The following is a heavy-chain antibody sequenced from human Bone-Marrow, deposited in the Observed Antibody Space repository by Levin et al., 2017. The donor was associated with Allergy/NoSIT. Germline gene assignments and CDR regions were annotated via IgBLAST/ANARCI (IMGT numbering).Heavy chain of an antibody. CDR2: IQEDGNKI. CDR3: VRDDDNSGRHRDAVEI. J-gene: IGHJ3*02. Sequence: GESLKISCEASGFTFSTYWMSWVRQAPGKGLEWLADIQEDGNKIYYVDSVKGRFTISRDNAKNSVYLQMNSLRADDTAVYYCVRDDDNSGRHRDAVEIWGQGTMVTVSS. CDR1: GFTFSTYW. V-gene: IGHV3-7*01. D-gene: IGHD3-10*01.